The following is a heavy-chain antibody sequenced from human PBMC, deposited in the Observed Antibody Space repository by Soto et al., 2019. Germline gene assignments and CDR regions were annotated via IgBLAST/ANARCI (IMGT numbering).Heavy chain of an antibody. CDR1: GFTFSSYA. Sequence: PGGSLILSCAASGFTFSSYAMSWVRQAPGKGLEWVSAISGSGGSTYYADSVKGRFTISRDNSKNTLYLQMNSLRAEDTAVYYCAKDLSIAVVHYYMDVWGKGTTVTVSS. J-gene: IGHJ6*03. CDR3: AKDLSIAVVHYYMDV. V-gene: IGHV3-23*01. CDR2: ISGSGGST. D-gene: IGHD6-6*01.